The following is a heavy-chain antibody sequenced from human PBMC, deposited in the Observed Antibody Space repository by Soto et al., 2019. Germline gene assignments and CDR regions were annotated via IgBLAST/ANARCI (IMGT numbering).Heavy chain of an antibody. V-gene: IGHV3-48*04. CDR2: ISSSGSTI. CDR1: GFTFSSYS. CDR3: ARDYSSSRYYGMDV. J-gene: IGHJ6*02. D-gene: IGHD6-6*01. Sequence: GGSLRLSYAASGFTFSSYSMNWVRQAPGKGLEWVSYISSSGSTIYYADSVKGRLTISRDNAKDSLYLQMNSLRAEDTAVYYCARDYSSSRYYGMDVWGQGTTVTVSS.